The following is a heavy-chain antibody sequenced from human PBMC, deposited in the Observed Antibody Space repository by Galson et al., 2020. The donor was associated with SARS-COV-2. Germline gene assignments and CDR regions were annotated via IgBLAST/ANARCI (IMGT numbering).Heavy chain of an antibody. CDR1: GFTFSNAW. D-gene: IGHD3-10*01. Sequence: GGSLRLSCAASGFTFSNAWMNWVRQAPGKGLEWVGRIKSKTDGGTTDYAAPVKGRFTISRDDSKNTLYLQMNSLKTEDTAVYYCTTDRIDILLWFRNEVPGNGTDAFDIWGQGTMVTVSS. J-gene: IGHJ3*02. CDR3: TTDRIDILLWFRNEVPGNGTDAFDI. V-gene: IGHV3-15*07. CDR2: IKSKTDGGTT.